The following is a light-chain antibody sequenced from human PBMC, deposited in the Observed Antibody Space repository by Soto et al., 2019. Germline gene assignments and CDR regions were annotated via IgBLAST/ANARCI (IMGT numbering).Light chain of an antibody. CDR2: AVS. CDR3: QQYGNSPLT. J-gene: IGKJ4*01. CDR1: QSVNSRY. V-gene: IGKV3-20*01. Sequence: EILMTQSPCTLSLSPVERVTLSCMASQSVNSRYLAWYQQKPGQAPRLLIFAVSSRATGIPDRFSGTGSGTDFTLTISRLEPEDFALYYCQQYGNSPLTFGGGTKVDIK.